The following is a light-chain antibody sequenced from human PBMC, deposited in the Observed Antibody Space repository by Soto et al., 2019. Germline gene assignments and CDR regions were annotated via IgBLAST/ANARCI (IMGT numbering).Light chain of an antibody. Sequence: DIQMTQSPVSLSASVGDRVTITCRASQTISRNLNWYQQKPGKAPKLLIFAASSLQSGVPLRFRGSGSGTDFTLTISSLQPEDFATYYCQQSYDTPLTFGGGTKVEIK. CDR2: AAS. J-gene: IGKJ4*01. CDR1: QTISRN. CDR3: QQSYDTPLT. V-gene: IGKV1-39*01.